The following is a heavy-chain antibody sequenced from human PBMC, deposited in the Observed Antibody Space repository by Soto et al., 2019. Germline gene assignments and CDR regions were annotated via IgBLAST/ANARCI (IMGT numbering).Heavy chain of an antibody. Sequence: AGGSLRLSCAASGFTFSSYSMNWVRQAPGKGLEWVSSISSSSSYIYYADSVKGRFTISRDNAKNSLYLQMSSLSHADTAVYYCARVSATGWHVNGRDYFDHWGQGALVTVSS. D-gene: IGHD6-19*01. CDR1: GFTFSSYS. V-gene: IGHV3-21*04. CDR2: ISSSSSYI. CDR3: ARVSATGWHVNGRDYFDH. J-gene: IGHJ4*02.